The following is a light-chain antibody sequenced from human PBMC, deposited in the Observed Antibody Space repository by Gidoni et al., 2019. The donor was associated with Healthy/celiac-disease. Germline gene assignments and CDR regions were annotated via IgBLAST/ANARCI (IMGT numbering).Light chain of an antibody. Sequence: DIVLTQSPGTLSLSPGERATLSCRASQSVSSNYLAWYQQKPGQAPRLLIYDASSRATGIPDRFSGSGSGADFTLTISRLEPEDFAVYYCQQYVTSPWTFGQGTKVEIK. CDR2: DAS. J-gene: IGKJ1*01. CDR1: QSVSSNY. V-gene: IGKV3-20*01. CDR3: QQYVTSPWT.